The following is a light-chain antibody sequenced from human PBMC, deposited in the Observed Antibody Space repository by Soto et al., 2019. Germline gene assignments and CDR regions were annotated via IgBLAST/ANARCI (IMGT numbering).Light chain of an antibody. CDR2: EVS. Sequence: QSVLTQPASVSGSPGQSITISCTGTSSDVGGYNYVSWYQQHPGKAPKLMIYEVSNRLSGVSNRFSGSKSGNTASLTISGLQAEDEADYYCSSYTSSSTLSVVFGGGTKLTVL. J-gene: IGLJ2*01. CDR3: SSYTSSSTLSVV. CDR1: SSDVGGYNY. V-gene: IGLV2-14*01.